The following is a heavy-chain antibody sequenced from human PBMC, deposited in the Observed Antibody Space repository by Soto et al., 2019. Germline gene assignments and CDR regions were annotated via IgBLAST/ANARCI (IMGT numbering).Heavy chain of an antibody. CDR2: IIPIFGTA. D-gene: IGHD3-22*01. CDR3: ARPEYYYDSSERWDFQH. Sequence: QVQLVQSGAEVKKPGSSVKVSCKASGGTFSSYAISWVRQAPGQGLEWMGGIIPIFGTANYAQKFQGRVTITADESTSTAYMELSSLRSEDTAVYYCARPEYYYDSSERWDFQHWGQGTLVTVSS. J-gene: IGHJ1*01. V-gene: IGHV1-69*12. CDR1: GGTFSSYA.